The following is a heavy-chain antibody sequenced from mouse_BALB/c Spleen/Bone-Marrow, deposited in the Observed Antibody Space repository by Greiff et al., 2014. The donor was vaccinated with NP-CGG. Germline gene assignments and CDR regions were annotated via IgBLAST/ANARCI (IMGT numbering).Heavy chain of an antibody. Sequence: EVQRVESGGGLVQPGGSLRLSCATSGFTFTDYYMSWVRQPPGKALEWLGFIRNKANGYTTEYSASVKGRFTISRDNPQSILYLQMNTLRAEDSATYYCARDRTTATLYWYFDVWGAGTTVTVSS. J-gene: IGHJ1*01. D-gene: IGHD1-2*01. V-gene: IGHV7-3*02. CDR3: ARDRTTATLYWYFDV. CDR1: GFTFTDYY. CDR2: IRNKANGYTT.